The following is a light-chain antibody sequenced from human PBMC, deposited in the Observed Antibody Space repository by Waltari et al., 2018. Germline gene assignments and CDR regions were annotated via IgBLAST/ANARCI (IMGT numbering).Light chain of an antibody. J-gene: IGKJ5*01. Sequence: DIQMTQSPSSLSASIGARVTITCRASQSISSYLNWYQQKPGKAPNLLIYAASSLQSGVPSRFSGSGSGTDFTLTISSLQPEDFATYYCQQSYSTPPTFGQGTRLEIK. CDR1: QSISSY. CDR3: QQSYSTPPT. V-gene: IGKV1-39*01. CDR2: AAS.